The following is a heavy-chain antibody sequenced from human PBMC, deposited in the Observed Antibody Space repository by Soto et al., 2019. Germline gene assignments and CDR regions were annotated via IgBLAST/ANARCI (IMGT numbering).Heavy chain of an antibody. CDR3: ARDRQGYYFDY. J-gene: IGHJ4*02. CDR2: IIPIFGTA. V-gene: IGHV1-69*13. CDR1: GGTFSSYA. Sequence: GASVKVSCKASGGTFSSYAISWVRQAPGQGLEWMGGIIPIFGTANYAQKFQGRVTITADESTSTAYMELSSLRSEDTAAYYCARDRQGYYFDYWGQGTLVTVSS.